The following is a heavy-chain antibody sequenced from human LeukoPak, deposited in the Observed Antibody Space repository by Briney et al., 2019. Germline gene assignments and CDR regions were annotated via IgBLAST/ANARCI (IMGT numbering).Heavy chain of an antibody. CDR2: MYTDGDT. Sequence: SETLSLTCDVSGASISGYWWSWIRQPAGKGLEWIGRMYTDGDTNYNPSLKSRVTVSVDTSKNLFSLKLISVTAADTAVYYCARAPAGFGGTCPFDSWGQGTLVTVSS. CDR3: ARAPAGFGGTCPFDS. V-gene: IGHV4-4*07. J-gene: IGHJ4*02. D-gene: IGHD2-15*01. CDR1: GASISGYW.